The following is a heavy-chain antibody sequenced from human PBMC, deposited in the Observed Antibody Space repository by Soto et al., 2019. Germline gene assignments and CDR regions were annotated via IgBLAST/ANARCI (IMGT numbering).Heavy chain of an antibody. V-gene: IGHV1-2*02. J-gene: IGHJ4*02. CDR2: INPNSGSA. D-gene: IGHD5-18*01. CDR1: GYTLTGYY. Sequence: ASVKVSCKASGYTLTGYYMHWVRQAPGQGLEWMGWINPNSGSANYAQKFQGRVTMTRDTSISTAYVELNRLTSDDTAVYYCARDRGYSYAFDSWGQGTLVTVSS. CDR3: ARDRGYSYAFDS.